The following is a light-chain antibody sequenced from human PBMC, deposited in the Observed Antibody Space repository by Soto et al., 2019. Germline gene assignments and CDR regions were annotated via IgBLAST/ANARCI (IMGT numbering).Light chain of an antibody. CDR3: QHYYNWRPR. V-gene: IGKV3-15*01. Sequence: EIEMTQSPATLSVYPGEEATLSCRASQSVSSNLAWYQQKPGQAPRLLIYDASTRATGIPARFSGSGSGTEFTLTISRLLSEDFAVYYCQHYYNWRPRFGQGTKVDIK. CDR1: QSVSSN. J-gene: IGKJ1*01. CDR2: DAS.